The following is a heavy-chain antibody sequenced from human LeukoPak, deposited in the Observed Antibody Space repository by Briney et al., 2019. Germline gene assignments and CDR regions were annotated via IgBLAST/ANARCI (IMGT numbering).Heavy chain of an antibody. D-gene: IGHD3-3*01. CDR1: GYTFTGYY. V-gene: IGHV1-2*02. J-gene: IGHJ4*02. CDR2: INPNSGRT. CDR3: ASFEAYDFWSGYQDPRFDY. Sequence: ASVKVSCKASGYTFTGYYMHWVRQAPGQGLEWMGWINPNSGRTNYTQKFQGRVTMTRDTSISTAYMELSRLRSDDTALYYCASFEAYDFWSGYQDPRFDYWGQGTLVTVSS.